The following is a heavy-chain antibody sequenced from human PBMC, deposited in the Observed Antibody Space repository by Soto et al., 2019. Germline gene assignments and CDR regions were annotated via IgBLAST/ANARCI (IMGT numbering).Heavy chain of an antibody. CDR1: GGSISSGGYS. J-gene: IGHJ3*02. CDR2: IYHSGST. Sequence: NPSETLSLTCAVSGGSISSGGYSWSWIRQPPGKGLEWIGYIYHSGSTYYNPSLKSRVTISVDRSKNQFSLKLSSVTAADTAVYYCASQGPFGAFDIWGQGTMVTVSS. V-gene: IGHV4-30-2*01. CDR3: ASQGPFGAFDI. D-gene: IGHD3-10*01.